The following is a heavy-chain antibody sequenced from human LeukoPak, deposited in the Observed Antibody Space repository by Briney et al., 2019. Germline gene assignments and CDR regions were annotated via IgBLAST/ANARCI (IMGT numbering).Heavy chain of an antibody. D-gene: IGHD3-3*01. CDR1: GGTSSSYA. CDR3: ATNFWSGYYQFYYFDY. Sequence: SVKVSCKASGGTSSSYAISWVRQAPGQGLEWMGGIIPIFGTANYAQKFQGRVTITADKSTSTAYMELSSLRSEDTAVYYCATNFWSGYYQFYYFDYWGQGTLVTVSS. J-gene: IGHJ4*02. V-gene: IGHV1-69*06. CDR2: IIPIFGTA.